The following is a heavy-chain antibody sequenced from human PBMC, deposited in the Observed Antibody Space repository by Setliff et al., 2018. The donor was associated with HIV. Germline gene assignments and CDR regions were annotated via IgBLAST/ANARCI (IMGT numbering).Heavy chain of an antibody. CDR1: GFTFSTYS. Sequence: AGGSLRLSCAASGFTFSTYSINWVRQAPGQGLEWVSFISSSSESISYADSVKGRFTISRDNGKNSLYLQMNSLRAEDTAVYYCAYSLPRGYSYIYDAFDIWGQGTMVTVSS. CDR2: ISSSSESI. J-gene: IGHJ3*02. V-gene: IGHV3-48*01. CDR3: AYSLPRGYSYIYDAFDI. D-gene: IGHD5-18*01.